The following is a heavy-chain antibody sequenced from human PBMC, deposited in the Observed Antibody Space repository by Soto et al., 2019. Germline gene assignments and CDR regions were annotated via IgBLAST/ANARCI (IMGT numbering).Heavy chain of an antibody. Sequence: GASVKVSCKASGYTFTSYGMSWVRQAPGQGLEWMGWISAYNGNTNYAQKLQGRVTMTTDTSTSTAYMELRSLRPDDTAVYYCARDFSEMATRSFDYWGQGTLVTVSS. J-gene: IGHJ4*02. D-gene: IGHD5-12*01. CDR1: GYTFTSYG. V-gene: IGHV1-18*01. CDR3: ARDFSEMATRSFDY. CDR2: ISAYNGNT.